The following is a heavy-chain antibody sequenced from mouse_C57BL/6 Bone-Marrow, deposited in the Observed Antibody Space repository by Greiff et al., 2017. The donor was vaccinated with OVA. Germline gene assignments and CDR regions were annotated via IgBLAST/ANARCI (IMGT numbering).Heavy chain of an antibody. CDR3: ARSNYGSLYYFDY. D-gene: IGHD1-1*01. J-gene: IGHJ2*01. CDR2: INPNNGGT. Sequence: EVKLMESGPELVKPGASVKIPCKASGYTFTDYNMDWVKQSHGKSLEWIGDINPNNGGTIYNQKFKGKATLTVDKSSSTAYMELRSLTSEDTTVYYCARSNYGSLYYFDYWGQGTTLTVSS. CDR1: GYTFTDYN. V-gene: IGHV1-18*01.